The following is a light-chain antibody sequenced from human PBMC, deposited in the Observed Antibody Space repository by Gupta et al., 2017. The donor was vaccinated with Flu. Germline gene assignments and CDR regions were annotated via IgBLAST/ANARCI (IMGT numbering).Light chain of an antibody. CDR2: RAS. J-gene: IGKJ1*01. V-gene: IGKV1-5*03. CDR1: QCMSIW. CDR3: QQYDSYSWT. Sequence: QMTQSPSPLSASVGDSVTITCRASQCMSIWLAWYQQKPGKAPNLLIYRASTLESGVPLRFSGSGSGTEFTLTISSLQPDDFATYYCQQYDSYSWTFGQGSKVEIK.